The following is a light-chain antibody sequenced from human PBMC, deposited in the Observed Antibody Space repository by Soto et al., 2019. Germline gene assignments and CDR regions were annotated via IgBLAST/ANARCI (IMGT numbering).Light chain of an antibody. CDR1: QRISNW. J-gene: IGKJ1*01. V-gene: IGKV1-5*03. Sequence: EIQMTHSPSTLAASAVDRVTITCRASQRISNWLAWYQQKPGKAPKLLIYQASTLQSGVPPRFSGSGFGTEFTLTISSLQPEDSAIYYCQQYNSHWSWTFGHGTKVDIK. CDR3: QQYNSHWSWT. CDR2: QAS.